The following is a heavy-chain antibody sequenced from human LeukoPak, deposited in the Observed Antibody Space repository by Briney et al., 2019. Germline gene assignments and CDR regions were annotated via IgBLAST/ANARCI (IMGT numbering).Heavy chain of an antibody. V-gene: IGHV4-34*01. J-gene: IGHJ4*03. CDR1: GGSFIGYY. D-gene: IGHD3-3*01. CDR3: ARGVADFWSGYRACYFFY. Sequence: SETLSLTCAVYGGSFIGYYWSWIRQPPGKGLEWIGEINHSGSTNYNPSLKSRVTISVDTSKNQFSLKLSSVTAADTAVYYCARGVADFWSGYRACYFFYWGQGTLVTVSS. CDR2: INHSGST.